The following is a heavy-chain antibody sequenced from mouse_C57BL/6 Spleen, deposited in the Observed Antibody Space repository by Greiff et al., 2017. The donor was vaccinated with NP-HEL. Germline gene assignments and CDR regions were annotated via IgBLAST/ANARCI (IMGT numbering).Heavy chain of an antibody. D-gene: IGHD1-1*01. CDR3: ARGYYAMAY. CDR2: IYPGDGDT. V-gene: IGHV1-80*01. J-gene: IGHJ3*01. CDR1: GYAFSSYW. Sequence: LKQSGASVKISCKASGYAFSSYWMNWVKQRPGKGLEWIGQIYPGDGDTNYNGKFKGKATLTADKSSSTAYMQLSSLTSEDSAVYFCARGYYAMAYWGQGTLVTVSA.